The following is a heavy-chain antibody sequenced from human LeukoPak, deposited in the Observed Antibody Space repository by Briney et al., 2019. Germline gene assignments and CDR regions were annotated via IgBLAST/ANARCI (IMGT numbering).Heavy chain of an antibody. J-gene: IGHJ4*02. CDR1: GFTFSTYS. V-gene: IGHV3-48*01. Sequence: PGGSLRLSCAASGFTFSTYSMNWVRQAPGKGLEWVSYISSSSSTIYYADSVKGRFTISRDNAKNSLYLQMNSLRAEDTAVYYCARDRYSSGWYGDFDYWGQGTLVTVSS. D-gene: IGHD6-19*01. CDR3: ARDRYSSGWYGDFDY. CDR2: ISSSSSTI.